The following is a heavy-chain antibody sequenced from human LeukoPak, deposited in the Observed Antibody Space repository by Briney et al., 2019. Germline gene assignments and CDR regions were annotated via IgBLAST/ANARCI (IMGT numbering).Heavy chain of an antibody. D-gene: IGHD2-2*01. J-gene: IGHJ6*02. CDR3: ARGYCSSTSCYLYYYYGMDV. Sequence: PSPSLSPTRAVYGGSFSGSYWSWISQPPGKWLEWIGAIKHSGTTTYKPSLKTRSTISVDTPKNQFSLKWSAWTAADPAVYYGARGYCSSTSCYLYYYYGMDVGGRKTTVSVSS. V-gene: IGHV4-34*01. CDR2: IKHSGTT. CDR1: GGSFSGSY.